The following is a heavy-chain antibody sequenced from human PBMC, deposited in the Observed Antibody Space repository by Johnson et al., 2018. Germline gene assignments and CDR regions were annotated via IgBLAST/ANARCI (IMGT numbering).Heavy chain of an antibody. V-gene: IGHV3-30*18. Sequence: VQLVESGGGVVQPGRSLRLSCAASGFTFISYGMHWVRQAPGKGLEWVALISYDGSKEYYADSVKGRFTISRDNSKNPLYLQLNSLRGEDTAGYYCAKRAAAALMGYEYMDVWGKGTTVTVSS. J-gene: IGHJ6*03. D-gene: IGHD2-2*01. CDR3: AKRAAAALMGYEYMDV. CDR2: ISYDGSKE. CDR1: GFTFISYG.